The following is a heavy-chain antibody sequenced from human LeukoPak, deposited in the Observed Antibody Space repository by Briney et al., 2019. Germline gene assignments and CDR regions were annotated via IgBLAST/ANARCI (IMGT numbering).Heavy chain of an antibody. CDR3: ARDRDYGFVRYFDY. D-gene: IGHD3-10*01. V-gene: IGHV3-7*03. Sequence: GGSLRLSCAASGFTFSSYWMSWVRQAPGKGLEWVANIKQDGSEKYYVDSVKGRFTISGDNAKNSLYLQMNSLRAEDTAVYYCARDRDYGFVRYFDYWGQGTLVTVSS. J-gene: IGHJ4*02. CDR2: IKQDGSEK. CDR1: GFTFSSYW.